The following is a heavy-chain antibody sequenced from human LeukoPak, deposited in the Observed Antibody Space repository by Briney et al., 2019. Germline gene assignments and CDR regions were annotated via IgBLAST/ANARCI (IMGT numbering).Heavy chain of an antibody. CDR3: TRHMNGNYELH. Sequence: GESLKISCKGSGYSFTSYWIGWVCQMPGKGLEWMGIIYPSDSDTRYSPSFQGQVTISADKSIGTAYLQWSSLKASDTAMYYCTRHMNGNYELHWGQGTLVTVSS. CDR2: IYPSDSDT. D-gene: IGHD1-7*01. CDR1: GYSFTSYW. V-gene: IGHV5-51*01. J-gene: IGHJ4*02.